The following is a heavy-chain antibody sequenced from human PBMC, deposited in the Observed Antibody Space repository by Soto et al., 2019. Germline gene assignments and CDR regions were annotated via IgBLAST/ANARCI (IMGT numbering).Heavy chain of an antibody. Sequence: SETLSLTCTVSGGSIANNNYFWGWVRQPPGKGLEWIGSAAYSGGTYKNPSLKSRVTVSVDTSKDQFSLKLTSVTAADTAVYYCAKVVVGATSHSDFDSWGQGTLVTVSS. V-gene: IGHV4-39*01. CDR1: GGSIANNNYF. J-gene: IGHJ4*02. CDR3: AKVVVGATSHSDFDS. CDR2: AAYSGGT. D-gene: IGHD2-15*01.